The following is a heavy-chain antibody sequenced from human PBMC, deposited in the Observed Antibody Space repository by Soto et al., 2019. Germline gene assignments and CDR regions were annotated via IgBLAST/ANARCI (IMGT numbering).Heavy chain of an antibody. D-gene: IGHD4-17*01. CDR2: IYYSGST. Sequence: QVQLQESGPGLVKPSQTLSLTCTVSGGSISSGGYYWSWIRQHPGKGLEWIGYIYYSGSTYYNQSLKSRVTISVDTSKNQFALKLSSVTAADTAVYYCARVPNYGDYRPVDYWGQGTLVTVSS. J-gene: IGHJ4*02. CDR3: ARVPNYGDYRPVDY. V-gene: IGHV4-31*03. CDR1: GGSISSGGYY.